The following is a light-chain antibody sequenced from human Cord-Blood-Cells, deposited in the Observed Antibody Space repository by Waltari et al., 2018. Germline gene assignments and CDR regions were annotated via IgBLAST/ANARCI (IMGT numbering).Light chain of an antibody. V-gene: IGLV3-16*01. J-gene: IGLJ3*02. CDR1: ALPKKY. Sequence: SYELTQPPSVSVSLGQMARITCFGEALPKKYAYWYQQKPGQFPVLVIYKDSERPSGIPERFSGSSSGTIVTLTISGVQAEDEADYYFLSADSSGTWVFGGGTKLTVL. CDR2: KDS. CDR3: LSADSSGTWV.